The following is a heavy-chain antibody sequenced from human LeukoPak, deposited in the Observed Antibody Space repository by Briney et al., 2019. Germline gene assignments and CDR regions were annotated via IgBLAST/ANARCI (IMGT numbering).Heavy chain of an antibody. CDR2: IYYSGST. J-gene: IGHJ6*03. CDR3: ARVPRGAVAGIYYYMDV. CDR1: GGSISSYY. Sequence: SETLSLTCTVSGGSISSYYWSWIRQPPGKGLEWIGYIYYSGSTNYNPSLKSRVTISVDTSKNQFSLKLSSVTAADTAVYYCARVPRGAVAGIYYYMDVWGKGTTVTISS. V-gene: IGHV4-59*01. D-gene: IGHD6-19*01.